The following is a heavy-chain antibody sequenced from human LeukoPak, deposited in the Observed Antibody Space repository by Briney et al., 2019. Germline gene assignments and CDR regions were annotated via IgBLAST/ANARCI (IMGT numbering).Heavy chain of an antibody. V-gene: IGHV3-9*03. CDR1: GFNFDDYA. D-gene: IGHD1-7*01. CDR3: AKANRRGWNYAFNFDY. CDR2: ISWKSDSI. Sequence: GGSLRLSCAASGFNFDDYAMHWVRQAPGKGLEWVSGISWKSDSIGYADSVKGRFTISRDNAKNSLYLQMDSLRTEDMALYYCAKANRRGWNYAFNFDYWGQGTLVTVSS. J-gene: IGHJ4*02.